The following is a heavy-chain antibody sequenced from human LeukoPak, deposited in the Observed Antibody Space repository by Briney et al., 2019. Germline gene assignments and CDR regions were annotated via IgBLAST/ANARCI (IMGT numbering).Heavy chain of an antibody. Sequence: SETLSLTCTVSGGSISSSSYYWGCIRQPPGKGLECIGSIYYSGSTYYNPSLKSRVTISVDTSKNQFSLKLSSVTAADTAVYYCARETSRVFWLEGSGWFDPWGQGTLVTVSS. J-gene: IGHJ5*02. V-gene: IGHV4-39*07. CDR3: ARETSRVFWLEGSGWFDP. CDR2: IYYSGST. D-gene: IGHD3-9*01. CDR1: GGSISSSSYY.